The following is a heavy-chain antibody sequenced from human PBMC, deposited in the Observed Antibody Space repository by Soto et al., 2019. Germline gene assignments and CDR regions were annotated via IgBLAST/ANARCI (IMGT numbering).Heavy chain of an antibody. CDR1: GYSISSGSY. V-gene: IGHV4-38-2*02. CDR2: IYHGGTT. D-gene: IGHD3-10*01. Sequence: SETLSLTCTVSGYSISSGSYWGWIRQPPGKGPEWIASIYHGGTTFYNPSLKSRITISVDTSHNQFSLNLRSVTAADTAVYYCARDIGSYAYGEGYWGQGIQVTVSS. CDR3: ARDIGSYAYGEGY. J-gene: IGHJ4*02.